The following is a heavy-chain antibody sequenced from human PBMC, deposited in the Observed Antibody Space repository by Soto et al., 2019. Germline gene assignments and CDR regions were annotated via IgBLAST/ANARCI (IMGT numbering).Heavy chain of an antibody. J-gene: IGHJ4*02. V-gene: IGHV3-49*05. CDR1: GFTFGDYA. Sequence: KTGGSLRLSCTASGFTFGDYAMSWFRQAPGKGLEWVGFIRSKAYGGTTEYAASVKGRFTISRDDSKSIAYLQMNSLKTEDTAVYYCTREVPPGNNNFDYWGQGTLVTVS. D-gene: IGHD1-26*01. CDR3: TREVPPGNNNFDY. CDR2: IRSKAYGGTT.